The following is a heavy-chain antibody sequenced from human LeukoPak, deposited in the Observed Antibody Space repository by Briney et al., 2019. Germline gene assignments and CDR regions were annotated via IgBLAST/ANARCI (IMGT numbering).Heavy chain of an antibody. CDR1: GFTFSSFE. Sequence: GGSLRLSCAASGFTFSSFEMNWVRQAPGKGLEWVSYISSSGSIIYYADSVKGRFTISRDNAKNSLYLQMNSLRAEDTAVYYCARDETEYYYDSSGPSDAFDIWGQGTMVTVSS. V-gene: IGHV3-48*03. J-gene: IGHJ3*02. CDR2: ISSSGSII. D-gene: IGHD3-22*01. CDR3: ARDETEYYYDSSGPSDAFDI.